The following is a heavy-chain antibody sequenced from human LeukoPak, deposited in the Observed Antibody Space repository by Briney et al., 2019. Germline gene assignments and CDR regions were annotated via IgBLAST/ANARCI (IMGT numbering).Heavy chain of an antibody. Sequence: AAVKVSCKASGYTFTGYYMHWVRQAPVQGLEWMGWINPNSGGTNYAQKFQGRVTMTRDTSISTAYMELSRLRSDDTAVYYCARDLDSSGWYYWFDPWGQGTLVTVSS. CDR3: ARDLDSSGWYYWFDP. CDR2: INPNSGGT. CDR1: GYTFTGYY. J-gene: IGHJ5*02. V-gene: IGHV1-2*02. D-gene: IGHD6-19*01.